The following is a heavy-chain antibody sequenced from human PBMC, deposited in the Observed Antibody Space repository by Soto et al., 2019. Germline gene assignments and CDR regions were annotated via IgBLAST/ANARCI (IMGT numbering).Heavy chain of an antibody. CDR1: GYTFTSYD. V-gene: IGHV1-8*01. CDR3: ARLTAPYSRSSFWFDP. J-gene: IGHJ5*02. CDR2: INPTSEYT. Sequence: ASVKVSCKASGYTFTSYDIIWVRQAPGQGLEWVGWINPTSEYTAHAQKFQGRVTLTREISTATAYMELSSLSSEDTAVYYCARLTAPYSRSSFWFDPWGKGTLVTVSS. D-gene: IGHD6-6*01.